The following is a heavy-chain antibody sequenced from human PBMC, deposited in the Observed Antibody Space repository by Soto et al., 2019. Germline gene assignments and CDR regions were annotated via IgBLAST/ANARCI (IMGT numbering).Heavy chain of an antibody. CDR1: GYTFTGYY. V-gene: IGHV1-2*02. CDR3: ARGFYCSSTSCYSYPYYYYYYGMDV. CDR2: INPNSGGT. Sequence: ASVKVSCKASGYTFTGYYMHWVRQAPGQGLEWMGWINPNSGGTNYAQKFQGRVTMTRDTSISTAYMELSRLRSDDTAVYYCARGFYCSSTSCYSYPYYYYYYGMDVWRHGTTVTVTS. J-gene: IGHJ6*02. D-gene: IGHD2-2*01.